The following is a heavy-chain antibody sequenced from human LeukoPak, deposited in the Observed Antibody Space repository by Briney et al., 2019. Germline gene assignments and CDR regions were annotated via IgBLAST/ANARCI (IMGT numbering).Heavy chain of an antibody. CDR2: ISYDGSNK. CDR1: GFTFSSYA. D-gene: IGHD5-18*01. Sequence: GGSLRLSCAASGFTFSSYAMHWVRQAPSKGLEWVAVISYDGSNKYYADSVKGRFTISRDNSKNTLYLQMNSLRAEDTAVYYCAKEVDTADVWGQGTTVTVSS. J-gene: IGHJ6*02. CDR3: AKEVDTADV. V-gene: IGHV3-30*04.